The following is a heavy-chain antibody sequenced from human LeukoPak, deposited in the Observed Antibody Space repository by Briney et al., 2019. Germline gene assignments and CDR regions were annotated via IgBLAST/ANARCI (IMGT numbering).Heavy chain of an antibody. V-gene: IGHV1-24*01. CDR1: GYTLTELS. Sequence: ASVKVSCKVSGYTLTELSMHWVRQAPGKGLEWMGGFDPEDGETIYAQKFQGRVTMTEDTSTDTAYMELSSLRSEDTAVYYCATRERPPPPYYYGMDVWGQGTTVTVSS. D-gene: IGHD1-1*01. CDR3: ATRERPPPPYYYGMDV. J-gene: IGHJ6*02. CDR2: FDPEDGET.